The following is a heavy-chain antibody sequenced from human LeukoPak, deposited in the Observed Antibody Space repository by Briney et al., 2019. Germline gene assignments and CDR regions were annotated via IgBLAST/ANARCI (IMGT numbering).Heavy chain of an antibody. V-gene: IGHV3-48*02. Sequence: PGGSLRLSCAASGFTFSSYSMNWVRQPPGKGLEWVSYIGSSSSSIYYAASVKGRFTIPRDNAKNSLYLQMNSLRDEDTAVYYCARALGLEIDYWGQGTLVTVSS. CDR2: IGSSSSSI. CDR1: GFTFSSYS. CDR3: ARALGLEIDY. J-gene: IGHJ4*02. D-gene: IGHD3-3*01.